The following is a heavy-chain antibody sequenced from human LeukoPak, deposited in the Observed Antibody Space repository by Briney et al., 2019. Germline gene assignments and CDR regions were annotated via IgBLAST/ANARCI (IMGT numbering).Heavy chain of an antibody. CDR3: VRDHNSENWGSLGK. J-gene: IGHJ4*02. CDR1: GYTFTSYG. V-gene: IGHV1-18*01. D-gene: IGHD7-27*01. CDR2: ISAYNGNT. Sequence: ASMKVSCKASGYTFTSYGISWVRQAPGQGLEWMGWISAYNGNTNYAQKLQGRVTMTTDTSTSTAYMELRSLRSDDTAVYYCVRDHNSENWGSLGKWGQGTLVTVSS.